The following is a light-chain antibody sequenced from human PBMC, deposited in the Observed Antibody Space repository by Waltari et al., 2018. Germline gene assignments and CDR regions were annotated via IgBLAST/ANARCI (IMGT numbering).Light chain of an antibody. Sequence: DIQLTQSPSXLSASVGDRVTITCRASQGISSYLAWYQQKPGKAPKLLIYAASTLQSGVPSRFSGXGSGTEFTLTISSLQPEDFATYYCQQLNSYPFTXXPGTKVDIK. V-gene: IGKV1-9*01. J-gene: IGKJ3*01. CDR2: AAS. CDR1: QGISSY. CDR3: QQLNSYPFT.